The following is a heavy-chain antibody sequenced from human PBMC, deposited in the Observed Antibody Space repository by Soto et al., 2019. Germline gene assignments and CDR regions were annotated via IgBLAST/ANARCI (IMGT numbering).Heavy chain of an antibody. Sequence: PSDTLSLTCAVYCGSFSGYYCIWILPPPVKGLEWIGEINHSGSTNYNPSLKSRVTISVDTSKNQFSLKLSSVTAADTAVYYCARGGKAARRVWEYWGQGTLVTVSS. CDR2: INHSGST. J-gene: IGHJ4*02. CDR3: ARGGKAARRVWEY. CDR1: CGSFSGYY. V-gene: IGHV4-34*01. D-gene: IGHD6-6*01.